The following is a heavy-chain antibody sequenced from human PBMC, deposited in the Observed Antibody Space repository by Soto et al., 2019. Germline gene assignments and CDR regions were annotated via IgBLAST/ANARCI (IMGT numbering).Heavy chain of an antibody. CDR2: INPNSGGT. Sequence: ASVKVSCKASGYTFTGYYMHWVRQAPGQGLEWMGWINPNSGGTNYAQKFQGWVAMTRDTSISTAYMELSRLRSDDTAVYYCARERSAAAFDIWGQGTMVTVSS. CDR3: ARERSAAAFDI. J-gene: IGHJ3*02. D-gene: IGHD2-15*01. V-gene: IGHV1-2*04. CDR1: GYTFTGYY.